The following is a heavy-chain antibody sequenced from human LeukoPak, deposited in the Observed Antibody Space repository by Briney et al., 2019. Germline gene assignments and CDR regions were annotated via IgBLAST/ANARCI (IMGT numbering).Heavy chain of an antibody. Sequence: GGSLRLSCAASGFTFSSYEMNWVRQAPGKGLEWVSYISSSGSTIYYADSVKGRFTISRDNAKNSLYLQMNSLRAEDAAVYYCARAGFFGSAAADAFDIWGQGTMVTVSS. V-gene: IGHV3-48*03. CDR1: GFTFSSYE. D-gene: IGHD3-3*01. CDR3: ARAGFFGSAAADAFDI. J-gene: IGHJ3*02. CDR2: ISSSGSTI.